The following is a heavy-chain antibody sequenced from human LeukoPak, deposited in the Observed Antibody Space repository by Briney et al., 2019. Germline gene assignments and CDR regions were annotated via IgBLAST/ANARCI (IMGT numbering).Heavy chain of an antibody. D-gene: IGHD3-10*01. J-gene: IGHJ4*02. CDR2: IYTSGST. CDR3: ARLPRYGSGSYPFDY. CDR1: GGSISSYY. V-gene: IGHV4-4*07. Sequence: SETLSLTCTVSGGSISSYYWSWIRQPAGKGLEWIGRIYTSGSTNYNPSLKSRVTMSVDTSKNQFSLKLSSVTAADTAVYYCARLPRYGSGSYPFDYWGQGTLVTVSS.